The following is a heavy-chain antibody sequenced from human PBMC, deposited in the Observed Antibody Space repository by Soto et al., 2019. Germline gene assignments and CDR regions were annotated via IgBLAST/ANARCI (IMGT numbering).Heavy chain of an antibody. CDR2: IYYSGST. J-gene: IGHJ6*02. D-gene: IGHD2-15*01. CDR3: ARGNCSGGSCYLDNYGMDV. Sequence: QVQLQESGPGLVKPSQTLSLTCTVSGGSISSGDYYWSWIRQPPGKGLEWIGYIYYSGSTYYNPSHKSRVNISVDASKNQFSLKLSTVTASDTAVYYCARGNCSGGSCYLDNYGMDVWGQGTTVTVSS. V-gene: IGHV4-30-4*01. CDR1: GGSISSGDYY.